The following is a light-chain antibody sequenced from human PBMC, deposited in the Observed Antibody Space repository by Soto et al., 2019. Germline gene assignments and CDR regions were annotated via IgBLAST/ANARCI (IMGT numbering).Light chain of an antibody. CDR3: SSFTSNRIYV. J-gene: IGLJ1*01. Sequence: QSVLTQPTSVSGSPGQSITISCTVNHNDIGTYDYVSWYQQHPGRAPRLLIHGVTTRPSGISGRFSASKSGLTASLTISGLQPEDEDDYYCSSFTSNRIYVFGPGTKVTVL. V-gene: IGLV2-14*03. CDR2: GVT. CDR1: HNDIGTYDY.